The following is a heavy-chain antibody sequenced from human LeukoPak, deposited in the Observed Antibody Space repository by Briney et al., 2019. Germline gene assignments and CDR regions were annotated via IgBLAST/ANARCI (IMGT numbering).Heavy chain of an antibody. CDR2: IKSKTDGGTT. Sequence: PGGSLRLSCAASGFTFSNAWMSWVRQTPGKGLEWVGRIKSKTDGGTTDYVAPVKGRFTISRDDSKNTLYLQMNSLESEDTAVYYCTTDYGSGSYRYFNYWGQGTLVTVSS. D-gene: IGHD3-10*01. J-gene: IGHJ4*02. CDR3: TTDYGSGSYRYFNY. CDR1: GFTFSNAW. V-gene: IGHV3-15*01.